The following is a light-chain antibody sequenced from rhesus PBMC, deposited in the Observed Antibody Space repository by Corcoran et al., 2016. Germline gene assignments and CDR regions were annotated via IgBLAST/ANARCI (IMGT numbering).Light chain of an antibody. CDR3: QQYYDNPLT. Sequence: DIQMTQSPSALSASVGDRVTISCRASQNINRNLAWYQQKPGKAPKLLIYTISSLQTGTPSRFSGSASGTDFTLTISSLQPEDSAVYYCQQYYDNPLTFGGGTKVELK. V-gene: IGKV1S12*01. J-gene: IGKJ4*01. CDR2: TIS. CDR1: QNINRN.